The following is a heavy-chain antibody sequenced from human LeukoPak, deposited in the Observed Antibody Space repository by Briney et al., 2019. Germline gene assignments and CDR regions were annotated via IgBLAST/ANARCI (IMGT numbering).Heavy chain of an antibody. CDR2: IKPDGSVT. CDR3: ARNKGMDV. D-gene: IGHD1/OR15-1a*01. J-gene: IGHJ6*02. V-gene: IGHV3-7*01. Sequence: GGSLRLSCAGSGFTFSTFWMSWVRQAPGKGLEWVASIKPDGSVTHYVDSVKGRFTISRDNAKNSVYLQMNSLRAEDAALYYCARNKGMDVWGQGTTVTVSS. CDR1: GFTFSTFW.